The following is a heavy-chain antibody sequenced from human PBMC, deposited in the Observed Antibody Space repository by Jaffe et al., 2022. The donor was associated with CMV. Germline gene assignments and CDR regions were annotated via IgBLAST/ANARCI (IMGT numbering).Heavy chain of an antibody. Sequence: QVQLQQWGAGLLKPSETLSLTCAVYGGSFSGYYWSWIRQPPGKGLEWIGEINHSGSTNYNPSLKSRVTISVDTSKNQFSLKLSSVTAADTAVYYCARLPTTPYYYGSGKNWFDPWGQGTLVTVSS. J-gene: IGHJ5*02. D-gene: IGHD3-10*01. CDR3: ARLPTTPYYYGSGKNWFDP. V-gene: IGHV4-34*01. CDR1: GGSFSGYY. CDR2: INHSGST.